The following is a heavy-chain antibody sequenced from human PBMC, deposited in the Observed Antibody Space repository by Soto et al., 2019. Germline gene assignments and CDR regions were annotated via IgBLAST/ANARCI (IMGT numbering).Heavy chain of an antibody. CDR3: ARDLPITASYYYYGMDV. J-gene: IGHJ6*02. V-gene: IGHV4-31*03. D-gene: IGHD3-16*01. CDR2: IYYSGST. CDR1: GGSISSVGYY. Sequence: TLSLNCTVSGGSISSVGYYWSWIRQHPGKGLEWIGYIYYSGSTYYNPSLKSRVTISVDTSKNQFSLKLSSVTAADTAVYYCARDLPITASYYYYGMDVWGQGTTVTVSS.